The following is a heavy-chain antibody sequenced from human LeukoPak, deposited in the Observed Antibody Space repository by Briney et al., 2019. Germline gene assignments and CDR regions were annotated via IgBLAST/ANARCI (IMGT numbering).Heavy chain of an antibody. CDR1: GVSISAYY. CDR2: IYTSGIT. J-gene: IGHJ2*01. D-gene: IGHD3-10*01. CDR3: ARTRITNWYFDL. Sequence: SETLSLTCTVSGVSISAYYWTWIRQPAGKGLGWIGRIYTSGITNYNPSLESRLTMSLDTSKNQFSLKLSSVTAADTAVYYCARTRITNWYFDLWGRGTLVTVSS. V-gene: IGHV4-4*07.